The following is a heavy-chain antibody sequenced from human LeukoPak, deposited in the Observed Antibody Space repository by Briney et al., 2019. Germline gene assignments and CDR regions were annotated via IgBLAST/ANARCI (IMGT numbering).Heavy chain of an antibody. CDR1: GGTFSSYA. J-gene: IGHJ4*02. CDR2: ISPIFGTA. CDR3: ARASKDIVVVPAAGLDY. Sequence: SVKVSCKASGGTFSSYAISWVRQAPGQGLEWMGGISPIFGTANYAQKFQGRVTITADESTSTAYMELSSLRSEDTAVYYCARASKDIVVVPAAGLDYWGQGTLVTVSS. D-gene: IGHD2-2*01. V-gene: IGHV1-69*01.